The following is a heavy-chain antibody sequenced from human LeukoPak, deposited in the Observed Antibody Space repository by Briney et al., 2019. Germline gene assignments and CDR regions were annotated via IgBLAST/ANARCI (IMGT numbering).Heavy chain of an antibody. J-gene: IGHJ4*02. Sequence: ESGPTLVNPTQTLTLTCTFSGFSLSASAMGVSWIRQPPEKALEWLALIDWDDDKYYSTSLKTRLTISKDTSKSQVVLTVTNMDPVDTATYYCALMRSDGDYFDYWGQGTLVTVSS. CDR2: IDWDDDK. CDR3: ALMRSDGDYFDY. D-gene: IGHD3-10*01. CDR1: GFSLSASAMG. V-gene: IGHV2-70*01.